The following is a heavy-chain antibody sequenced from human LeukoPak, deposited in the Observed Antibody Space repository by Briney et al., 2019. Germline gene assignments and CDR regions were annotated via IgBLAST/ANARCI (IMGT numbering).Heavy chain of an antibody. J-gene: IGHJ6*02. Sequence: SETLSLTCTVSGGSISSYYWSWIRQPPGKGLEGIGYIYYSGSTNYNPSLKSRVTISVDTSKNQFSLKLSSVTAADTAVYYCATSKDPYDFWSGYGYGGDYGMDVWGQGTTVTVSS. V-gene: IGHV4-59*01. D-gene: IGHD3-3*01. CDR1: GGSISSYY. CDR3: ATSKDPYDFWSGYGYGGDYGMDV. CDR2: IYYSGST.